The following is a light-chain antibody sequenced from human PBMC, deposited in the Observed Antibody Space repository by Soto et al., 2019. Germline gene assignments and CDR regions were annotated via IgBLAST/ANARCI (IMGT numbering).Light chain of an antibody. V-gene: IGKV3-15*01. CDR3: QPYNKWPLT. J-gene: IGKJ4*01. Sequence: EMVMTQSPATLSVSPGERVTLSCRASQSFYTNYLAWYQQKPGQAPRLLIYGASTRATGIPARFSASGSGTEFSLTISSLQSEDSAVYYCQPYNKWPLTFGGGTKVEIK. CDR1: QSFYTN. CDR2: GAS.